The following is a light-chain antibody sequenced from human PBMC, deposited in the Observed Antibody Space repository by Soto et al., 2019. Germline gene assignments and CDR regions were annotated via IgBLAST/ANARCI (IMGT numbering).Light chain of an antibody. CDR3: QQYTNYPWT. J-gene: IGKJ1*01. CDR2: DVS. Sequence: DIQMTQSAPTLSESVLDRVTITCLASQSISSWLAWYQQRPGKAPNLLIYDVSSLESGVPSRFSGSGSGTEFTLTISSLQPDDFATYYCQQYTNYPWTFGQGTKVDIK. CDR1: QSISSW. V-gene: IGKV1-5*01.